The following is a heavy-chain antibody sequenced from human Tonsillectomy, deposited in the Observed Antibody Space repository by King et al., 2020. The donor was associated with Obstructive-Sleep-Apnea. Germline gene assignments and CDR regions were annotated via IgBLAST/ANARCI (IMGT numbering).Heavy chain of an antibody. CDR2: ISVSGGST. D-gene: IGHD2-8*01. V-gene: IGHV3-23*04. Sequence: EVQLVESGGGLVQPGGSLRLSCAASGFTFSSYAMSWVRQGPGKGLEWVSSISVSGGSTNYADSGKGRFTISVDNSKNTLYLQMNSLRDEDTAVYYCAKGYCTNGVCYFDYWGQGTLVTVSS. J-gene: IGHJ4*02. CDR1: GFTFSSYA. CDR3: AKGYCTNGVCYFDY.